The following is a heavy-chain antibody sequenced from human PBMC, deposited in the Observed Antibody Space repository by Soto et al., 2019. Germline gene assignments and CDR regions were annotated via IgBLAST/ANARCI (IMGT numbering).Heavy chain of an antibody. CDR1: GYTFTSYD. Sequence: GASVKVSCKASGYTFTSYDINWVRQATGQGLEWMGWMNPNSGNTGYAQKFQGRVTMTRNTSISTAYMELSSLRSEDTAVYYCARSALYCSGGSCYSFDDNWFDPWGQGTLVTVSS. V-gene: IGHV1-8*01. CDR3: ARSALYCSGGSCYSFDDNWFDP. D-gene: IGHD2-15*01. J-gene: IGHJ5*02. CDR2: MNPNSGNT.